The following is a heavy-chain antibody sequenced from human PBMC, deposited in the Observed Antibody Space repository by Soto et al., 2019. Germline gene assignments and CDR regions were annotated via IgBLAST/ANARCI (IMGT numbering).Heavy chain of an antibody. J-gene: IGHJ4*02. CDR2: INYNSRAT. CDR1: VFSFNSYA. Sequence: GGSLRLSCETSVFSFNSYAMTWVRQAPGMGLEWVAVINYNSRATFHAQSVKGRFTISRDNSKNTLYLQMNSLRAEDTAVYYCAREIAALNAIDYWGQGTLVTVSS. D-gene: IGHD6-6*01. V-gene: IGHV3-23*01. CDR3: AREIAALNAIDY.